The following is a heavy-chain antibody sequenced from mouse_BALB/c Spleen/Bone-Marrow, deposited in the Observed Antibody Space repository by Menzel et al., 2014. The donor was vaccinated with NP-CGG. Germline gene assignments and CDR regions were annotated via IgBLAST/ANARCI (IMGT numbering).Heavy chain of an antibody. V-gene: IGHV1-69*02. Sequence: QVQLQQSGAELVKPGASVKLSCKASGYTFTSYWMHWVKQRPGQGLEWIGEIGPSDSYTNYNQKFKGKATLTVDKSSSTAYMQLSSLTSEDSAAYYCAITTVVATGDYWGQGTTLTVSS. D-gene: IGHD1-1*01. CDR1: GYTFTSYW. CDR3: AITTVVATGDY. CDR2: IGPSDSYT. J-gene: IGHJ2*01.